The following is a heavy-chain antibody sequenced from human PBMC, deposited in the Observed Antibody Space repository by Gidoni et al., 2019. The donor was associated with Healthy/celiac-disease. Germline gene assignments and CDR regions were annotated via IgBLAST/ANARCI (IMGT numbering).Heavy chain of an antibody. J-gene: IGHJ3*02. V-gene: IGHV3-23*01. CDR2: ISGSGGST. CDR1: GFTFISYA. Sequence: EVQLLESGGGLVQPGGSLRLSCAASGFTFISYAMSWVRQAQGKGLEWVSAISGSGGSTYYADSVKGRFTISRDNSKNTLYLQMNSLRAEDTAVYYCAKDLYSGSYYVSGAFDIWGQGTMVTVSS. D-gene: IGHD1-26*01. CDR3: AKDLYSGSYYVSGAFDI.